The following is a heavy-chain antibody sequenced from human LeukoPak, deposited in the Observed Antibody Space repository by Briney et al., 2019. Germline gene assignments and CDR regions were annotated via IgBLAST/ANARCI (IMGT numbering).Heavy chain of an antibody. V-gene: IGHV3-21*01. CDR2: ISSSSTYI. D-gene: IGHD2-2*01. Sequence: GGSLRLSCAASGFTFDSYGMNWVRQAPGKGLEWISSISSSSTYIYYADSVKGRFTISRDNAKNSLYLQMNSLRAEDTAVYYCARAYCSSTRCSXYFDSWGQGTLVTVSS. CDR3: ARAYCSSTRCSXYFDS. J-gene: IGHJ4*02. CDR1: GFTFDSYG.